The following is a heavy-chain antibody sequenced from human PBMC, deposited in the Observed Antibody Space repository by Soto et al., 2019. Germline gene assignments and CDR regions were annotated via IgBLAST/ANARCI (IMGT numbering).Heavy chain of an antibody. CDR3: ARDISNGYNSY. Sequence: EVQLVESGGGLIQPGGSLKLSCTASGFTLGDYWMHWVRQIPGKGLVWVSRINKDGSVTNYAEYVTGRFTISRDNAKNTLFLQMNSLRADDTAVYYCARDISNGYNSYWGQGTLVTVSS. CDR2: INKDGSVT. V-gene: IGHV3-74*01. CDR1: GFTLGDYW. D-gene: IGHD5-12*01. J-gene: IGHJ4*02.